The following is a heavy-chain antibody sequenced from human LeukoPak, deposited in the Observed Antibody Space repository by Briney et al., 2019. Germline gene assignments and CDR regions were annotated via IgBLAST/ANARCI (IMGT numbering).Heavy chain of an antibody. D-gene: IGHD1-26*01. V-gene: IGHV3-30*03. J-gene: IGHJ4*02. CDR1: GFTFSSYG. Sequence: GGSLRLSCAASGFTFSSYGMHWVRQAPGKGLEWVAVISYDGSNKYYADSVKGRFTISRDNSKNTLYLQMNSLRAEDTAVYYCAREGYDMGSTQGDYWGQGTLYTLSS. CDR2: ISYDGSNK. CDR3: AREGYDMGSTQGDY.